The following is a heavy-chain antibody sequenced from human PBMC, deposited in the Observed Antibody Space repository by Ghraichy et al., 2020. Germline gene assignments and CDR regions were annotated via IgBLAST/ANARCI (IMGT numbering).Heavy chain of an antibody. V-gene: IGHV3-23*01. Sequence: GGSPRLSCAASGFTFSSYAMSWVRQAPGKGLEWVSAISGSGGSTYYADSVKGRFTISRDNSKNTLYLQMNSLRAEDTAVYYCAKEGGLRFLEWLLGDFDYWGQGTLVTVSS. J-gene: IGHJ4*02. CDR1: GFTFSSYA. CDR2: ISGSGGST. D-gene: IGHD3-3*01. CDR3: AKEGGLRFLEWLLGDFDY.